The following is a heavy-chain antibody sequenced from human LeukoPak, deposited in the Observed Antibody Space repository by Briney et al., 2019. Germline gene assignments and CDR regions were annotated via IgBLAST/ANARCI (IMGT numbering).Heavy chain of an antibody. CDR2: ISGSGGGT. J-gene: IGHJ4*02. CDR3: AKVASADAQARLNY. D-gene: IGHD6-19*01. V-gene: IGHV3-23*01. Sequence: GGSLRLSCAASGFTFSSYAMSWVRQAPGKGLEWVSAISGSGGGTYYADSVRDRFTISRDYSNNTLYLQMNSLRADDTAVYYCAKVASADAQARLNYWGQGTLVTVSS. CDR1: GFTFSSYA.